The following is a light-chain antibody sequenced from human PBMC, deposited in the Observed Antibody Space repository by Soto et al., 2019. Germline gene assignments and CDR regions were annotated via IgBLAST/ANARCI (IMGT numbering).Light chain of an antibody. CDR3: QQSYSTPLT. Sequence: DIQMTQSPSSLSASVGDRVTITCRASQSINTYLNWYHQRPGKAPKVLIYAASSLQSGVPSRFSGSGYGTDFTLTISSLQPEDFATYYCQQSYSTPLTFGGGTKVDIK. CDR2: AAS. V-gene: IGKV1-39*01. CDR1: QSINTY. J-gene: IGKJ4*01.